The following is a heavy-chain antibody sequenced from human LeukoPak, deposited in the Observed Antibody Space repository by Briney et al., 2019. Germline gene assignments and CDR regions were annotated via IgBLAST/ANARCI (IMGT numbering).Heavy chain of an antibody. D-gene: IGHD1-26*01. Sequence: ASVKVSCKASGGTFSSYAISWVRQAPGQGLEWMGRIIPIFGTANYAQKFQGRVTITTDESTSTAYKELSSLRSEDTAVYYCARVRVGATSDYWGQGTLVTVSS. CDR1: GGTFSSYA. CDR3: ARVRVGATSDY. CDR2: IIPIFGTA. J-gene: IGHJ4*02. V-gene: IGHV1-69*05.